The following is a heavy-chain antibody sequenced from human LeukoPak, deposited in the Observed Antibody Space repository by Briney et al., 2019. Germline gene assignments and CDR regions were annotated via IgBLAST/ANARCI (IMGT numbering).Heavy chain of an antibody. CDR1: GGSISSSSYY. D-gene: IGHD3-3*01. V-gene: IGHV4-39*01. J-gene: IGHJ6*02. CDR3: ARLGYDFWSGFRNYYYGMDV. CDR2: IYYSEST. Sequence: SETLSLTCTVPGGSISSSSYYWGWLRQPPGKGLEWIGSIYYSESTYYNPSLKSRVTISVDTSKTQFSLKLSSVTAADTAVYYCARLGYDFWSGFRNYYYGMDVWGQGTTVTVSS.